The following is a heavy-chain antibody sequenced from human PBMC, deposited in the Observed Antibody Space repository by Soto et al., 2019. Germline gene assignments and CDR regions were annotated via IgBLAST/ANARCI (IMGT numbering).Heavy chain of an antibody. Sequence: QVQLVESGGGVVQPGRSLRLSCAASGFTFRNYGMHWVRQAPGKGLEWLAVIWYDGSNKYYADSVKGRFTISRDNSKNTLYLRMNSLRDEDKAVYYCARCVRSIMYDLWGQGTLVIVSS. CDR2: IWYDGSNK. D-gene: IGHD3-10*02. CDR3: ARCVRSIMYDL. V-gene: IGHV3-33*01. J-gene: IGHJ5*02. CDR1: GFTFRNYG.